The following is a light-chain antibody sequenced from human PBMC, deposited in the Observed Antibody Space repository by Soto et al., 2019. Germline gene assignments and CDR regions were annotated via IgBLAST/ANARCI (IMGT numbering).Light chain of an antibody. Sequence: AIRMTQSPSSLSASTGDRVTITFRASQGISSYLAWYQQKPGKAPKFLIYAASSLQSGVPSRFSGSGSGTDFILTISSLQPEDFATYYCQQSYSTPWTFGQGTKVDIK. CDR1: QGISSY. J-gene: IGKJ1*01. CDR3: QQSYSTPWT. CDR2: AAS. V-gene: IGKV1-8*01.